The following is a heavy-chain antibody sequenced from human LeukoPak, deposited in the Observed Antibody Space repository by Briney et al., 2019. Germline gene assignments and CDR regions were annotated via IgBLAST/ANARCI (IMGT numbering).Heavy chain of an antibody. CDR2: INPNSGGT. J-gene: IGHJ4*02. CDR3: ARVSPGSSSGDFDY. CDR1: GYTFTGYY. V-gene: IGHV1-2*02. Sequence: ASVKVSCKASGYTFTGYYMHWVRQAAGQGLEWMGWINPNSGGTNYAQKFQGRVTMTRDTSISTAYMELSRLRSDDTAVYYCARVSPGSSSGDFDYWGQGTLVTVSS. D-gene: IGHD6-6*01.